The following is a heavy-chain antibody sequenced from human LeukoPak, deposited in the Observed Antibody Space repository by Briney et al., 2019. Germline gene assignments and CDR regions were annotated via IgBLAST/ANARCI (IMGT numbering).Heavy chain of an antibody. J-gene: IGHJ4*02. CDR1: GFTFSSYE. V-gene: IGHV3-30*04. Sequence: GGSLRLSCAASGFTFSSYEMNWVRQAPGKGLEWVAYIQYDGSNEQYADSVKGRFSISRDNAKNSLYLQMNSLRAEDTAVYYCARVREYCSSTSCSTPIDYWGQGTLVTVSS. CDR2: IQYDGSNE. CDR3: ARVREYCSSTSCSTPIDY. D-gene: IGHD2-2*01.